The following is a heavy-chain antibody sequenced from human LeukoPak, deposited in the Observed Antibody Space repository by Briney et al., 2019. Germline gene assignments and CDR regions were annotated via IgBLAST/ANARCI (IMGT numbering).Heavy chain of an antibody. J-gene: IGHJ5*02. CDR3: ARGPSRRFTIFGVVINNWFDP. CDR1: GYTFTSYD. V-gene: IGHV1-8*03. D-gene: IGHD3-3*01. CDR2: MNPNSGST. Sequence: ASVKVSCKASGYTFTSYDINWVRQATGQGLEWMGWMNPNSGSTGYAQKFQGRVTITRNTSISTAYMELSSLRSEDTAVYYCARGPSRRFTIFGVVINNWFDPWGQGTLVTVSS.